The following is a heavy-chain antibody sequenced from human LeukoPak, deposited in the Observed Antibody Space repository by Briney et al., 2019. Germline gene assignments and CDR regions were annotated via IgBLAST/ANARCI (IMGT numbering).Heavy chain of an antibody. CDR1: GVSFSSYA. J-gene: IGHJ4*02. V-gene: IGHV3-23*01. CDR3: AKDQDIYDFWSGYYLAYDY. D-gene: IGHD3-3*01. CDR2: ISGSGGST. Sequence: GGSLRLSCAASGVSFSSYAMSWVRQPPGRGLEWVSAISGSGGSTYYANSVKTWFTTSTDNSKTTLYLQMNSLSAEDTAVYYCAKDQDIYDFWSGYYLAYDYWGQGTLVTVS.